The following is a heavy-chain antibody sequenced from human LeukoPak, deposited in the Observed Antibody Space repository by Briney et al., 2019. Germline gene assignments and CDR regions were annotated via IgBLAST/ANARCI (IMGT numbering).Heavy chain of an antibody. CDR2: IKEDGTDK. Sequence: GGSLRLSCAASGFTFSSHWMSWVRQAPGKGLEWVANIKEDGTDKYYVDSVKGRFTISRDDAKTSLYLQMNSLRAEDTAVYYCAREIFMDDWGQGTTVTVSS. J-gene: IGHJ6*02. CDR3: AREIFMDD. CDR1: GFTFSSHW. D-gene: IGHD3-3*01. V-gene: IGHV3-7*05.